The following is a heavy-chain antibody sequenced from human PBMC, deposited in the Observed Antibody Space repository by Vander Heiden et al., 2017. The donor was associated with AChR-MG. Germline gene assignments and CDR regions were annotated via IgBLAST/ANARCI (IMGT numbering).Heavy chain of an antibody. J-gene: IGHJ2*01. D-gene: IGHD4-17*01. V-gene: IGHV4-59*01. CDR3: ARSTVGGWYFDL. CDR2: IYYSGRT. CDR1: GGSISSYY. Sequence: QVQLQESGPGLVTPSETLSLTCTVPGGSISSYYWSWIRQPPGKGLEWIGYIYYSGRTNYNPSLKSRVTISVDTSKNQFSLKLSSVTAADTAVYYCARSTVGGWYFDLWGRGTLVTVSS.